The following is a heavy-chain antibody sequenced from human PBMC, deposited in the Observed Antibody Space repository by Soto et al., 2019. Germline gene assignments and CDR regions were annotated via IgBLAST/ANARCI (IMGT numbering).Heavy chain of an antibody. CDR3: VKQIRKGWSLFDY. CDR2: ISESGGTI. D-gene: IGHD3-3*01. CDR1: GFTFSSSA. Sequence: GSLRLSCAASGFTFSSSAMTWARQAPGKGLEWVSAISESGGTIFYADSVKGRFTVSRDNSRNTLYLQMNSLRADDTAVYYCVKQIRKGWSLFDYWGQGTLVTVSS. V-gene: IGHV3-23*01. J-gene: IGHJ4*02.